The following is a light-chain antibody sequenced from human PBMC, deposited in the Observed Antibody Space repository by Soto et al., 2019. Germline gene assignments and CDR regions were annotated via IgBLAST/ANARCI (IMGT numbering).Light chain of an antibody. CDR3: QQSYSTPIT. V-gene: IGKV1-39*01. CDR2: AGT. J-gene: IGKJ5*01. Sequence: DIQMTQSPSSLSASVGGRATITCRASQNIDRYFNWYLQKPGEDPKLLIYAGTSLQSGVPSRFSGTGSGTDFTLTISNLQPGDFATYYCQQSYSTPITFGQGTRLE. CDR1: QNIDRY.